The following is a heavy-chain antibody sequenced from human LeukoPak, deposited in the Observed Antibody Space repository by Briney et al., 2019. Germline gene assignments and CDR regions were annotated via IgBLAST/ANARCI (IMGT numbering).Heavy chain of an antibody. CDR3: ARLRHYDNYYYYGMDV. CDR2: INDSGTT. Sequence: PSETLSLTCTVSGYSISSGYYWGWIRQPPGNGLEWIGEINDSGTTNHNPSLTSRVTTSVDTSKNQFSLKLSSVTAADTAVYYCARLRHYDNYYYYGMDVWGQGTTVTVSS. J-gene: IGHJ6*02. CDR1: GYSISSGYY. V-gene: IGHV4-38-2*02. D-gene: IGHD3-9*01.